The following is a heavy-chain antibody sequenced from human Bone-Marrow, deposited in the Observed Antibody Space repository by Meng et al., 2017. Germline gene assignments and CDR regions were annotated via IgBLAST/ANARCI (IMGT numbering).Heavy chain of an antibody. CDR3: ARIEVDYYDSSGYHGPYYYYYGMDV. J-gene: IGHJ6*02. D-gene: IGHD3-22*01. CDR1: GFSLSTSGMC. CDR2: IDWDDDK. Sequence: SGPTLVKPTQTLTLTCTFSGFSLSTSGMCVSWIRQPPGKALEWLALIDWDDDKYYSTSLKTRLTISKDSSKKQVVLTMTNMDPVDTATYYCARIEVDYYDSSGYHGPYYYYYGMDVWGQGTTVTVSS. V-gene: IGHV2-70*01.